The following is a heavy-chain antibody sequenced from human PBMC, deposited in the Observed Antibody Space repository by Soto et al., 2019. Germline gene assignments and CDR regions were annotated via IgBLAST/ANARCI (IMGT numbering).Heavy chain of an antibody. V-gene: IGHV3-9*01. Sequence: GGSLRLSCAASGFTFDDYAMHWVRQAPGKGLEWVSGISWNSGSIGYADSVKGRFTISRDNAKNSLYLQMNSLRAEDTALYYCAKDTMVRGVIVKDYYYYMDVWGKGTTVTVSS. CDR1: GFTFDDYA. D-gene: IGHD3-10*01. CDR2: ISWNSGSI. J-gene: IGHJ6*03. CDR3: AKDTMVRGVIVKDYYYYMDV.